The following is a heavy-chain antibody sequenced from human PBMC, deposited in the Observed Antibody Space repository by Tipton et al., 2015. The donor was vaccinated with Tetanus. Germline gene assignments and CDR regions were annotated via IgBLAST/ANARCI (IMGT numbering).Heavy chain of an antibody. CDR1: GHNSRSYW. J-gene: IGHJ5*02. Sequence: QSGAEVKKPEESLKIPCQASGHNSRSYWISWVRQMPGKGLEWMGIISPGDSDATYSPSFQGQVTISLDKTISTAYLQWASLKPSDTATYFCARLPKHYSASGSTWGQGTLVTVSS. V-gene: IGHV5-51*01. CDR3: ARLPKHYSASGST. CDR2: ISPGDSDA. D-gene: IGHD3-10*01.